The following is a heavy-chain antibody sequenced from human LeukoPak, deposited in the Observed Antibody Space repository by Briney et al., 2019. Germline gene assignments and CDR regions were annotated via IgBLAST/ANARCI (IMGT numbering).Heavy chain of an antibody. CDR2: ISNDGSNK. Sequence: GRSLRLSCAASGFTFSSYAMHWVRQAPGKGLEWVAVISNDGSNKYYADSVKGRFTISRDNSKNTLYLQMNSLRAEDTAVYYCASTTDFWSGYFDYWGQGTLVTVSS. CDR3: ASTTDFWSGYFDY. J-gene: IGHJ4*02. CDR1: GFTFSSYA. V-gene: IGHV3-30-3*01. D-gene: IGHD3-3*01.